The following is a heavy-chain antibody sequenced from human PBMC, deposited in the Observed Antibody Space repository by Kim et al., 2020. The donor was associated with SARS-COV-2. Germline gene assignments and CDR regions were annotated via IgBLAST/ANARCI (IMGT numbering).Heavy chain of an antibody. J-gene: IGHJ4*01. V-gene: IGHV3-30*18. CDR2: ITYDGGST. CDR1: GFTFSSYA. CDR3: AKARREYYYVSGTLDY. Sequence: GGSLRLSCAASGFTFSSYAMHWVRQAPGKGLEWVAVITYDGGSTYYADSVKGRFTISRDNSKNTLYLQMNSLRAEDTAVYYCAKARREYYYVSGTLDY. D-gene: IGHD3-10*01.